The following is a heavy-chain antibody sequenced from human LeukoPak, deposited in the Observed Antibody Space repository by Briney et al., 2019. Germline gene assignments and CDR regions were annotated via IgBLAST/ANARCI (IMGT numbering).Heavy chain of an antibody. CDR1: GFTFSSYA. CDR2: ISGSGGST. Sequence: PGGSLRLSCAASGFTFSSYAMSWVRQAPGKGLEWVSAISGSGGSTYYADSVKGRFTISRDNSKNTLYLQMNSLRAEDTAVYYCAKGGQLVRLNYYYYMDVWGKGTTVTVSS. CDR3: AKGGQLVRLNYYYYMDV. J-gene: IGHJ6*03. V-gene: IGHV3-23*01. D-gene: IGHD6-6*01.